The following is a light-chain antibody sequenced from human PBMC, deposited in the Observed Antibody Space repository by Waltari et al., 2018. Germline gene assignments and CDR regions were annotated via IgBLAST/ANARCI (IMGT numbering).Light chain of an antibody. CDR2: EVG. CDR3: CSYAGAGTGV. J-gene: IGLJ3*02. Sequence: QSALTQPAPVSGSPGQSITISCTGTSGAVGRYNLVSWYQQHPGKAPKLMIYEVGKRPSGISNRFSGSKSGNTASLTISGLQAEDEADYYCCSYAGAGTGVFGGGTKVTVL. V-gene: IGLV2-23*02. CDR1: SGAVGRYNL.